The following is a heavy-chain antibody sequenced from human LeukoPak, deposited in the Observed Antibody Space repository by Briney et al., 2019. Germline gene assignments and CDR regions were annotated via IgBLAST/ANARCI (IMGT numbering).Heavy chain of an antibody. J-gene: IGHJ4*02. CDR1: GGSISSYY. Sequence: PSETLSLTCTVSGGSISSYYWSWIRQPPGKGLEWIGYIYYSGSTNYNPSLKSRVTITVDTSKNHFSLKLSSVTAADTAVYYCARTTVTTLNFDYWGQGTLVTVSS. CDR3: ARTTVTTLNFDY. D-gene: IGHD4-17*01. CDR2: IYYSGST. V-gene: IGHV4-59*08.